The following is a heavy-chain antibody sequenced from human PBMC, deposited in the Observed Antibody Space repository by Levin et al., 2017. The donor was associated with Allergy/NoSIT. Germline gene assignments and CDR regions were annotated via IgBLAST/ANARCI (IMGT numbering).Heavy chain of an antibody. Sequence: PGESLKISCKGSGYNCNNYWIGWVRKKPGKGLEWMGIIYPGNSETRYSPSFQGQVTISADKSISTAYLQWSSLKASDTAMYFCARGDSSNWYGFWGQGTLITVSS. CDR3: ARGDSSNWYGF. J-gene: IGHJ5*01. D-gene: IGHD2-21*02. CDR1: GYNCNNYW. V-gene: IGHV5-51*01. CDR2: IYPGNSET.